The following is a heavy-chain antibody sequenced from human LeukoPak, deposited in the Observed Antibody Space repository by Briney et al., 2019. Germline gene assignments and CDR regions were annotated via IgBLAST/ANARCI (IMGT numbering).Heavy chain of an antibody. Sequence: SVKVSCKASGGSFSNYAISWVRQAPGQGLEWMGGIIHVFGTATYAQKFQGRVTITADESTSTAYMELSSLRSEDTAVYYCARDLRERGYCSGGSCFSVYWGQGTLVTVSS. CDR1: GGSFSNYA. D-gene: IGHD2-15*01. V-gene: IGHV1-69*01. J-gene: IGHJ4*02. CDR2: IIHVFGTA. CDR3: ARDLRERGYCSGGSCFSVY.